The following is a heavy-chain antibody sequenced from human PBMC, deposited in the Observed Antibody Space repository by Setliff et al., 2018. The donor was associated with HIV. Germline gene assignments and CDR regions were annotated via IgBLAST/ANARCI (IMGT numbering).Heavy chain of an antibody. CDR2: IYYTGNT. V-gene: IGHV4-39*01. Sequence: SEILSLTCTVSGVSVSGTAYYWAWIRQPPGRGLEWIGNIYYTGNTNYNSSLKSRISMSMVASKKQIFLKLSTVSAADTAVYYCARQQGDSRGFYPHFDYWGQGRLVTVSS. CDR3: ARQQGDSRGFYPHFDY. J-gene: IGHJ4*02. CDR1: GVSVSGTAYY. D-gene: IGHD3-22*01.